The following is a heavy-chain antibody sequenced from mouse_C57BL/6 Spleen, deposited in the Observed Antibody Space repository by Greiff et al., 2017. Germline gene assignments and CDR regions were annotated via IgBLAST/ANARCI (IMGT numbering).Heavy chain of an antibody. CDR1: GYTFTSYW. V-gene: IGHV1-69*01. Sequence: QVQLQQPGAELVMPGASVKLSCKASGYTFTSYWMHWVKQRPGQGLEWIGEIDPSDSYTNYNQKFKGKSTLTVDKSSRTAYMQLSSLTSEDSAVYYCSRSVAQATYAMDYWGQGTSVTVSS. D-gene: IGHD3-2*02. CDR3: SRSVAQATYAMDY. CDR2: IDPSDSYT. J-gene: IGHJ4*01.